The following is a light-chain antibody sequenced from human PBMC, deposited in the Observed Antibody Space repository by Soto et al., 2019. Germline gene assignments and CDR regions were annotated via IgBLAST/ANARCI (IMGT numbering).Light chain of an antibody. CDR2: GAS. CDR1: QSVPRTY. J-gene: IGKJ3*01. CDR3: QQYGSAFT. Sequence: EIVLTQSPGTLSLSPGERATLSCRASQSVPRTYLAWYQQRPGQAPRLLIYGASSRATGIPDRFSGSGSGTDFTLTISRLEPEDFAVYYCQQYGSAFTFGPGTKVAIK. V-gene: IGKV3-20*01.